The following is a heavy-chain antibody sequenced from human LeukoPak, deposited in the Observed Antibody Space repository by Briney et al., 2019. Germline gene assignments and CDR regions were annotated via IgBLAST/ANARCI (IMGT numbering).Heavy chain of an antibody. V-gene: IGHV3-23*01. CDR3: ARGESFAFDV. CDR2: ISRAGDRT. Sequence: GGSLRLSCVGSGFIFSSYDMGWVRQAPGKGLEWVSSISRAGDRTYYEDSVKGRFTISRDNSRNTMYLQMNSLRAEDTAVYYCARGESFAFDVWGQGTMVAVSS. J-gene: IGHJ3*01. CDR1: GFIFSSYD.